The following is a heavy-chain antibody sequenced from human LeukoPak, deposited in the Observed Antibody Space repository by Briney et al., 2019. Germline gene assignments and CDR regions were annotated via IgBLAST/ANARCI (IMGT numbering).Heavy chain of an antibody. J-gene: IGHJ6*03. V-gene: IGHV4-61*02. D-gene: IGHD3-10*01. CDR3: ARVSTYYYGSGSYFPYYYYYYMDV. Sequence: SETLSLTCTVSGGSISSGSYYWSWIRQPAGKGLEWIGRIYTSGSTNYNPSLKSRVTISVDTSKNQFSLKLSSVTAADTAVYYCARVSTYYYGSGSYFPYYYYYYMDVWGKGTTVTISS. CDR1: GGSISSGSYY. CDR2: IYTSGST.